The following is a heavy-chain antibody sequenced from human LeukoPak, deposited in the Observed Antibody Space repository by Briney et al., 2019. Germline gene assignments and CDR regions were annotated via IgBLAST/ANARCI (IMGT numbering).Heavy chain of an antibody. J-gene: IGHJ4*02. Sequence: GGSLRLSCAASGFTFSSYSMSWVRQAPGKGLEWVSSISASPFSTYYADSVKGRFTISRDNSKNTLYLQMNSLRAEDTAVYYCARRAAGSSSWYDYFDYWGQGTLVTVSS. V-gene: IGHV3-23*01. CDR2: ISASPFST. D-gene: IGHD6-13*01. CDR1: GFTFSSYS. CDR3: ARRAAGSSSWYDYFDY.